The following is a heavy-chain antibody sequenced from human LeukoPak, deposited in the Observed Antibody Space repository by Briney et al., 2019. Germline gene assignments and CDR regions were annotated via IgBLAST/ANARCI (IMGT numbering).Heavy chain of an antibody. D-gene: IGHD2-2*01. CDR1: GFTFSTYV. J-gene: IGHJ4*02. V-gene: IGHV3-33*01. CDR3: ARDQGCSSTSCYSLFFHY. CDR2: IWYDGSSK. Sequence: GGALRLSCAASGFTFSTYVMHWVRQAPGKGLEWVALIWYDGSSKYYADSVKGRFTISRDNSKNTLYLQMNSLRAEDTAVYYCARDQGCSSTSCYSLFFHYWGQGTLVTVSS.